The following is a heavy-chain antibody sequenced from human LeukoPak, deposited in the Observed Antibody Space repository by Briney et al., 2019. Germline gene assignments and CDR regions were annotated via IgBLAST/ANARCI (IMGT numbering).Heavy chain of an antibody. V-gene: IGHV3-23*01. CDR1: GFTFSFYA. CDR2: ITSSGNTT. D-gene: IGHD6-19*01. CDR3: ARDMGSGWYWYFDL. Sequence: GGSLRLSCAASGFTFSFYAMSWVRQAPGKGLEWVAGITSSGNTTYYADPVKGRFTISRDNAKNTLYLQMNSLRAEDTAVYYCARDMGSGWYWYFDLWGRGTLVTVSS. J-gene: IGHJ2*01.